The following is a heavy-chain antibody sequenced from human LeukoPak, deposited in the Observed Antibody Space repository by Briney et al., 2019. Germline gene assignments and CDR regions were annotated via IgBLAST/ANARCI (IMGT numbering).Heavy chain of an antibody. D-gene: IGHD1-26*01. J-gene: IGHJ6*02. CDR3: ATEGSGEDYYGMDV. CDR1: GYTLTELS. CDR2: FDPEDGER. V-gene: IGHV1-24*01. Sequence: GASVKVSCKVSGYTLTELSMHWVRQAPGKGLEWMGGFDPEDGERIYAQKFQGRVTMTKDTSTDTAYMELSSLRSEDTAVYYCATEGSGEDYYGMDVWGQGTTVTVS.